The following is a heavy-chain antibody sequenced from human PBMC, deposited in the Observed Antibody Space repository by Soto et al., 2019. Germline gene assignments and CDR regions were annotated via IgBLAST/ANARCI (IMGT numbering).Heavy chain of an antibody. CDR2: IYHSGMT. V-gene: IGHV4-31*03. D-gene: IGHD1-26*01. Sequence: QVQLQESGPGLVKRSQTLSLTCTVSGGSISTGGYYWSWIRQHPGSGLEWIGYIYHSGMTFSNPSLQSRVAISIDTSKNKFSLKLSSVTAADTAVYYCATVRWELHDAFDIWGQGTMVSVSS. CDR3: ATVRWELHDAFDI. CDR1: GGSISTGGYY. J-gene: IGHJ3*02.